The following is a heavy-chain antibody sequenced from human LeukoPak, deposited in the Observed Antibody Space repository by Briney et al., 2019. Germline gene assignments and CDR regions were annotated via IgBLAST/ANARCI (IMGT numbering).Heavy chain of an antibody. V-gene: IGHV4-59*01. D-gene: IGHD6-6*01. Sequence: SETLSLTCTVSGGSISSSYWSWIRQPPGKGRDWIGYIYYSGSTNYNPSLKSRVTISVDTSKNQFSLKLSSVTAADTAVYYCARARYGSSPFDYWGQGTLVTVSS. CDR2: IYYSGST. CDR1: GGSISSSY. CDR3: ARARYGSSPFDY. J-gene: IGHJ4*02.